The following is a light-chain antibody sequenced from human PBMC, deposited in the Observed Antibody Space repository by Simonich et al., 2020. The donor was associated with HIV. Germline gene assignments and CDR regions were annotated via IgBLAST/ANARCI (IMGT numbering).Light chain of an antibody. J-gene: IGLJ2*01. CDR2: EGS. V-gene: IGLV2-23*01. CDR1: SSDFGSYDL. Sequence: QSALTQPASVSGSPGQSITISCTGPSSDFGSYDLVSWYQQHPGKAPKLMIYEGSKRPSGVSNRFSGSKSGNTASLTISGLQAEDEADYYCCSYAGSSTLLFGGGTKLTVL. CDR3: CSYAGSSTLL.